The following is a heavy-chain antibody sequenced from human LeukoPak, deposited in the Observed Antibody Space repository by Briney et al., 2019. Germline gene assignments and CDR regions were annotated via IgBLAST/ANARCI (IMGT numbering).Heavy chain of an antibody. D-gene: IGHD6-13*01. V-gene: IGHV1-69*06. Sequence: ASVKVSCKASGGTFSSYAISWVRQAPGQGLEWMGGIIPIFGTANYAQKFQGRVTITADKSTSTAYMELSSLRSEDTAVYYCARAELEQQLAYYYYYMDVWGKGTTVTVSS. J-gene: IGHJ6*03. CDR1: GGTFSSYA. CDR2: IIPIFGTA. CDR3: ARAELEQQLAYYYYYMDV.